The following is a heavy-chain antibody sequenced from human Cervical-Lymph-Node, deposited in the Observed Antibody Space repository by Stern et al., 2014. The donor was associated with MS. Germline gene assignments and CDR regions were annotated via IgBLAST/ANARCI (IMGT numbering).Heavy chain of an antibody. D-gene: IGHD6-19*01. CDR3: AREPLSQWLVYYFDY. CDR1: GFTFSSYG. Sequence: QDQLVQSGGGVVQPGRSLRLSCAASGFTFSSYGMHWVRQAPGKGLEWVAVIWYDGSNKYYADSVKGRFTISRDNSKNTLYLQMNSLRAEDTAVYYCAREPLSQWLVYYFDYWGQGTLVTVSS. J-gene: IGHJ4*02. V-gene: IGHV3-33*01. CDR2: IWYDGSNK.